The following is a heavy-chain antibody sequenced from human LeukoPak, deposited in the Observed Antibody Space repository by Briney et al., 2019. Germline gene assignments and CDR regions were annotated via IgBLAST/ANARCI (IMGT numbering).Heavy chain of an antibody. V-gene: IGHV3-11*06. CDR2: ISSSSSYT. D-gene: IGHD3-16*02. CDR1: GFTFSDYY. Sequence: GGSLRLSCAASGFTFSDYYMSWIRQAPGKGLEWVSYISSSSSYTNYADSVKGRFTPSRDNAKNSLYLQMNSLRAEDTAVYYCARAPGELSYDYWGQGTLVTVSS. J-gene: IGHJ4*02. CDR3: ARAPGELSYDY.